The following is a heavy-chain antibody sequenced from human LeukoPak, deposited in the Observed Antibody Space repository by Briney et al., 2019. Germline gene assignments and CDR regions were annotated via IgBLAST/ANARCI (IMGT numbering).Heavy chain of an antibody. D-gene: IGHD5-24*01. J-gene: IGHJ4*02. CDR1: GFTFSDYG. Sequence: GGSLRLSCAASGFTFSDYGMHWVRQAPGKGLEWVSYISSSSSTIYYADSVKGRFTISRDNAKNSLYLQMNSLRAEDTAVYYCARAHGYNPGTTLTPRYWGQGTLVTVSS. V-gene: IGHV3-48*04. CDR2: ISSSSSTI. CDR3: ARAHGYNPGTTLTPRY.